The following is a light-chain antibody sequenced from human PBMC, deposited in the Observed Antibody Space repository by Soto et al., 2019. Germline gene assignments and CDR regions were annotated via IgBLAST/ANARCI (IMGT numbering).Light chain of an antibody. V-gene: IGKV3-15*01. Sequence: EIVMTQSPATLSVSPGERATLSCRASQSVSSNLAWYQQKPGQAPRLLIYGASTRATGIPARFSGSGSGTDFTLTISSPQSEDFGVYYCQQYNNWPPWTLGQGTKVEIK. J-gene: IGKJ1*01. CDR3: QQYNNWPPWT. CDR1: QSVSSN. CDR2: GAS.